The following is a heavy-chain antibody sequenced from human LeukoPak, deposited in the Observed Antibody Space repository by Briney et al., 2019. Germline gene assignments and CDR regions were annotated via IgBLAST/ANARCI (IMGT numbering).Heavy chain of an antibody. D-gene: IGHD6-6*01. J-gene: IGHJ4*02. CDR2: IYYSGST. CDR1: GGSISSSSYY. V-gene: IGHV4-39*01. Sequence: SETLSLTCTVSGGSISSSSYYWGWIRQPPGKGLGWIGSIYYSGSTYYNPSLKSRVTISVDTSKNQFSLKLSSVTAADTAVYYCARRGAARRGDFDYWGQGTLVTVSS. CDR3: ARRGAARRGDFDY.